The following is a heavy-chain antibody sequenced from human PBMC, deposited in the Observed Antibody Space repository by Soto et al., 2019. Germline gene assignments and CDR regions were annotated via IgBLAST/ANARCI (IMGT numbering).Heavy chain of an antibody. D-gene: IGHD2-15*01. V-gene: IGHV4-59*01. CDR1: GGSLTSYY. Sequence: SETLSLNCTVSGGSLTSYYWTWIRQPPGKGLEWIGCVYYSGTAYYNPSLKSRISMSAVMSKIQFSLRLTSVTPADTAVYFCARMPAMGGVFSNWFDPWGQGTQVT. CDR2: VYYSGTA. CDR3: ARMPAMGGVFSNWFDP. J-gene: IGHJ5*02.